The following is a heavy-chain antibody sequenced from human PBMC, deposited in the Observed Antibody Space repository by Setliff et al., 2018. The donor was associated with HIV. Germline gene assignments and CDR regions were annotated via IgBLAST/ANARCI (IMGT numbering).Heavy chain of an antibody. CDR3: AREGDFYYGNSGYSFDY. Sequence: SETLSLTCTVSGGSISSNSYYWSWIRQPAGKGLEWIGHIYTSGSTNYNPSLKSRATISVDTSKNQFSLNLRSVTAADTAVYYCAREGDFYYGNSGYSFDYWGQGTLVTVSS. CDR1: GGSISSNSYY. J-gene: IGHJ4*02. CDR2: IYTSGST. V-gene: IGHV4-61*09. D-gene: IGHD3-22*01.